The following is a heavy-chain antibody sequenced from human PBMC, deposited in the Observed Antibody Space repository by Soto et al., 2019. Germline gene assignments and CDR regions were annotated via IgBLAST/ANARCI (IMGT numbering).Heavy chain of an antibody. J-gene: IGHJ5*02. CDR1: GFSLSTSGVG. CDR3: AHRGWDRRGYANWFDP. D-gene: IGHD3-22*01. Sequence: QITLKESGPTLVKPTQTLTLTCTFSGFSLSTSGVGVGWIRQPPGKALEWLALIYWDDDKRYSPSLKSRLTITXXAXKXXVVLTVTNMHPVDTATYYCAHRGWDRRGYANWFDPWGQGTLVTVSS. V-gene: IGHV2-5*02. CDR2: IYWDDDK.